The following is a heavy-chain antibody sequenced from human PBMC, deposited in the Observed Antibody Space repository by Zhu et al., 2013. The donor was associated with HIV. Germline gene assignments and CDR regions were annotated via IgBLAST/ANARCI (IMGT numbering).Heavy chain of an antibody. Sequence: QVQLVQSGAEVKKPGASVKVSCKASGYTFTGYYMHWVRQAPGQGLEWMGWINPNSGGTNYAQKFQGRVTMTRDTSISTAYMELSRLRSDDTAVYYCARDRDEGYSSSWLVGYWGQGTLVTVSS. CDR3: ARDRDEGYSSSWLVGY. CDR1: GYTFTGYY. CDR2: INPNSGGT. J-gene: IGHJ4*02. D-gene: IGHD6-13*01. V-gene: IGHV1-2*02.